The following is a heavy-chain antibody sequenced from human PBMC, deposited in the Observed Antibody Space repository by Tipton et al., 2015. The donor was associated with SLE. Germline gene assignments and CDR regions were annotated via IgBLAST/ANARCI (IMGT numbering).Heavy chain of an antibody. J-gene: IGHJ6*04. Sequence: TLSLTCTVSGGSISSSSYYWGWIRQPPGKGLEWIGNIYYSGSTYYNPSLKSRVTISVDTSKRQFSLKMSSVTAADTAVYYCARPPEYGKDVWGKGTTVTVSS. CDR2: IYYSGST. V-gene: IGHV4-39*07. CDR1: GGSISSSSYY. CDR3: ARPPEYGKDV.